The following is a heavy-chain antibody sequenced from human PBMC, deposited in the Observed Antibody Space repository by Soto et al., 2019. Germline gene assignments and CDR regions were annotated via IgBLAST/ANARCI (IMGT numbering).Heavy chain of an antibody. CDR3: ARGGRSGYYYYYGMDV. Sequence: QVQLQQWGAGLLKPSETLSLTCAVYGGSFSGYYWSWIRQPPGKGLEWIGEINHSGSTNYNPSLKCRVTISVDTSQNQFSLKLSSVTAADTAVYYCARGGRSGYYYYYGMDVWGQGTTVTVSS. CDR2: INHSGST. V-gene: IGHV4-34*01. D-gene: IGHD3-3*01. CDR1: GGSFSGYY. J-gene: IGHJ6*02.